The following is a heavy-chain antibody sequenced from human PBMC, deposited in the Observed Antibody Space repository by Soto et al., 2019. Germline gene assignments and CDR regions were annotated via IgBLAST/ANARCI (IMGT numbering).Heavy chain of an antibody. Sequence: GVLRLSCAASGFTFSSYSMNWVRQAPGKGLEWVSSISSSSSYIYYADSVKGRFTISRDNAKNSLYLQMNSLRAEDTAVYYCARDAYDFWSGYYLSGAPDVWGQGTTVTVSS. D-gene: IGHD3-3*01. V-gene: IGHV3-21*01. CDR2: ISSSSSYI. CDR1: GFTFSSYS. CDR3: ARDAYDFWSGYYLSGAPDV. J-gene: IGHJ6*02.